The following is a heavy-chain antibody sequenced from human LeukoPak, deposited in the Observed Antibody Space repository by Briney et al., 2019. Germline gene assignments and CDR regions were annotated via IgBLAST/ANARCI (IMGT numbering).Heavy chain of an antibody. CDR2: ISWNSGSI. D-gene: IGHD4-23*01. Sequence: PGGSLRLSCAASGFTFDDYAMHWVRQAPGKGLEWVSGISWNSGSIGYADSVKGRFTISGDNAKNSLYLQMNSLRAEDTALYYCAKDREYGGNSYFDYWGQGTLVTVSS. CDR3: AKDREYGGNSYFDY. V-gene: IGHV3-9*01. J-gene: IGHJ4*02. CDR1: GFTFDDYA.